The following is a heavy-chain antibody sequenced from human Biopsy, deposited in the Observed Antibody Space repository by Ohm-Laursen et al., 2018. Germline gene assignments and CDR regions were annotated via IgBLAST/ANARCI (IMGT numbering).Heavy chain of an antibody. V-gene: IGHV4-59*08. J-gene: IGHJ4*02. CDR3: ARHFESTAIFDY. CDR2: MLHSGHS. CDR1: GDSIKNDA. Sequence: SETLSLTCTVSGDSIKNDAWSWIRQFPGKGLEWLGYMLHSGHSDYNPSLERRLTLSIDASKNQISLNLNSVTAADTAIYYCARHFESTAIFDYWGQGALITVSS. D-gene: IGHD5/OR15-5a*01.